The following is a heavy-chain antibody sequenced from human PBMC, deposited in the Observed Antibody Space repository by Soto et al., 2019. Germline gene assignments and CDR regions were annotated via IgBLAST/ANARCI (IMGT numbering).Heavy chain of an antibody. CDR3: ASYNWNDVKAFDF. V-gene: IGHV3-48*01. CDR2: ISSTSGTI. Sequence: EVQLVESGGGLVQPGGSLRLSCAASGLTFNTYSMNWVRQAPGKRLEWISYISSTSGTIYYADSVRGRFSISRDNAKIALYLQMNSLRAEDTAMYYCASYNWNDVKAFDFWGQGTSVTVSS. J-gene: IGHJ3*01. D-gene: IGHD1-1*01. CDR1: GLTFNTYS.